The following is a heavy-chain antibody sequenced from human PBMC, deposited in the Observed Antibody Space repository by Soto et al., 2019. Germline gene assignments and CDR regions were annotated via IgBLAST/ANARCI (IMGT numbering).Heavy chain of an antibody. CDR3: AKGPLLWFGTNYGMDV. D-gene: IGHD3-10*01. CDR1: GFTFSSYA. J-gene: IGHJ6*02. V-gene: IGHV3-23*01. Sequence: LRLSCAASGFTFSSYAMSWVRQAPGKGLEWVSAISGSGGSTYYADSVKGRFTISRDNSKNTLYLQMNSLRAEDTAVYYCAKGPLLWFGTNYGMDVWGQGTTVTVSS. CDR2: ISGSGGST.